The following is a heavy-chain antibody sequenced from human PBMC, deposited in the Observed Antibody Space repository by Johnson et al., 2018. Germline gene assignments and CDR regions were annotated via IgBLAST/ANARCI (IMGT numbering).Heavy chain of an antibody. Sequence: EVQLVESGGGLVKPGGSLRLSCGASGFPFIDAWMSWVRQAPGKGLEWVGRITRKGSGGTADYTAPVKGRFNISRDESRNTIYLQMNSLKTAETAVYFCIWQTTFQTLDFWGQGTLVTVSS. J-gene: IGHJ4*02. CDR3: IWQTTFQTLDF. D-gene: IGHD2/OR15-2a*01. V-gene: IGHV3-15*01. CDR2: ITRKGSGGTA. CDR1: GFPFIDAW.